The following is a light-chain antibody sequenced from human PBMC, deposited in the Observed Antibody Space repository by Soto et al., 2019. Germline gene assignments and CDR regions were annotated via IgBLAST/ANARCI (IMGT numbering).Light chain of an antibody. CDR2: DVT. V-gene: IGLV2-11*01. J-gene: IGLJ2*01. CDR1: SSDVGGYNY. Sequence: QSALTQPRSVSGSPGQSVTISCTGTSSDVGGYNYVSWYQQHPGRAPKFMIYDVTKRPSGVPDRFSGSKSGNTASLIISGLQAEDEADYFCCSYADGQTLAFGGGTKLTVL. CDR3: CSYADGQTLA.